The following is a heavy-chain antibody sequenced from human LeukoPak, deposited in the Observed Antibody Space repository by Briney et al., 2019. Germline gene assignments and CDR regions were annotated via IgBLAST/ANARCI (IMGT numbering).Heavy chain of an antibody. Sequence: GGSLRLSCAASGFTFSSYSMNWVRQAPGKGLEWVSSISSSSSYIYYADSVKGRFTISRDNAKNSLYLQMNSLRAEDTAVYYCARARGGRFLEWLLAGYMDVWGKGTTVTVS. CDR2: ISSSSSYI. V-gene: IGHV3-21*01. D-gene: IGHD3-3*01. CDR3: ARARGGRFLEWLLAGYMDV. J-gene: IGHJ6*03. CDR1: GFTFSSYS.